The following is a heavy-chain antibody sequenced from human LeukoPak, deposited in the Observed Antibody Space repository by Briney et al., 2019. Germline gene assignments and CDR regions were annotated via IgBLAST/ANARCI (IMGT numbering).Heavy chain of an antibody. Sequence: ITFSNSWMSWVRQAPGKGLEWIGSIYYSGSTYYNPSLKSRVTISVDTSKNQFSLKLSSVTAADTAVYYCARDLSGYGSGSNFDYWGQGTLVTVSS. J-gene: IGHJ4*02. CDR2: IYYSGST. D-gene: IGHD3-10*01. V-gene: IGHV4-39*07. CDR3: ARDLSGYGSGSNFDY. CDR1: ITFSNSW.